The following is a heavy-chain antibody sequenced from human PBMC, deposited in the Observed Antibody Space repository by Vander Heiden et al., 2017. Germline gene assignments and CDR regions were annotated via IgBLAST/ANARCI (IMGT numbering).Heavy chain of an antibody. CDR1: GYSFTTYW. CDR3: ARRAIYSDNYGMDV. D-gene: IGHD6-13*01. V-gene: IGHV5-51*01. Sequence: EVQLVQSGAEVKKPGESLKISCKGSGYSFTTYWIGWRRQMHGKGLEVMVIIYPGDSDARYSPSFQGQVTISADKSISTAYLQWSSLKASDTDMYYCARRAIYSDNYGMDVWGQGTTVTVSS. CDR2: IYPGDSDA. J-gene: IGHJ6*02.